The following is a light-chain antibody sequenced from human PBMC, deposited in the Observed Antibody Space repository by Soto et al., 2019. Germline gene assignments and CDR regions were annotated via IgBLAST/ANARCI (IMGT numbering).Light chain of an antibody. V-gene: IGLV2-8*01. J-gene: IGLJ2*01. CDR2: DVT. CDR3: SSYAGNDIVL. CDR1: SSDVGGYTY. Sequence: QSVLTQPPSASGSPGQSVTISCTGTSSDVGGYTYVSWYQQHPGKAPKLLIHDVTERPSGVPDRFSGSRSDSTASLTVSGLQAEDEADYYCSSYAGNDIVLFGGGNKLTVL.